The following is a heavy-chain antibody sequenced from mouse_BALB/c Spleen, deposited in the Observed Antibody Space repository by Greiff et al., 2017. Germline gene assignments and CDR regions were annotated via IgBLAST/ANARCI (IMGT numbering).Heavy chain of an antibody. CDR2: IYPGDGDT. D-gene: IGHD3-2*02. CDR1: GYAFSSSW. CDR3: ARSGGYFDV. V-gene: IGHV1-82*01. Sequence: QVQLQQSGPELVKPGASVKISCKASGYAFSSSWMNWVKQRPGQGLEWIGRIYPGDGDTNYNGKFKGKATLTADKSSSTAYMQLSSLTSVDSAVYFCARSGGYFDVWGAGTTVTVSS. J-gene: IGHJ1*01.